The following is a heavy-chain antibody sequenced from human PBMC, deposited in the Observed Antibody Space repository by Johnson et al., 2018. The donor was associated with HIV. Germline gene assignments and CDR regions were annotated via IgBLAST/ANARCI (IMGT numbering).Heavy chain of an antibody. CDR1: GFTVSGDY. V-gene: IGHV3-66*02. D-gene: IGHD6-13*01. Sequence: EQLVESGGGLVQPGGSLRLSCAASGFTVSGDYMSWVRQAPGKGLEWVSLIYSGGSTYYADSVKGRFTISRDNSKNSLYLQMNSLRAEDTALYYCAKGGGRQLAHAFDSWGQGTMVTVSS. CDR2: IYSGGST. J-gene: IGHJ3*02. CDR3: AKGGGRQLAHAFDS.